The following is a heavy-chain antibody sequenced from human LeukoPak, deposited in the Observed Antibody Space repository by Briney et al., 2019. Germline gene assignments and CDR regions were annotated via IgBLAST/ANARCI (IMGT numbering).Heavy chain of an antibody. CDR1: GFTFSSYL. CDR3: ARDRDFRIDY. J-gene: IGHJ4*02. D-gene: IGHD3-3*01. Sequence: GGSLRLSCAASGFTFSSYLMFWVRQAPGKGLVWVSRIKSDGSSTNYADSVKGRYTISRDNAKNTLYLQMNSLRAEDTAVYYCARDRDFRIDYWGQGTLVTVSS. CDR2: IKSDGSST. V-gene: IGHV3-74*01.